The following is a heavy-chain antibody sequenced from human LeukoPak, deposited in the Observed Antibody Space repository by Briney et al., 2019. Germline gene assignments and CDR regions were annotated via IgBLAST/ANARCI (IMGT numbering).Heavy chain of an antibody. CDR3: ATETNGRHYDY. CDR1: GLTFSTSG. V-gene: IGHV3-21*06. CDR2: IGPTGFDR. Sequence: ETGGSLRLSCTTSGLTFSTSGFNWVRQTQGKRLERVASIGPTGFDRYHADSIKGRFTISRDNANNFLYLQMDSLRAEDTAVYYCATETNGRHYDYWGQGTLLTVSS. J-gene: IGHJ4*02. D-gene: IGHD1-14*01.